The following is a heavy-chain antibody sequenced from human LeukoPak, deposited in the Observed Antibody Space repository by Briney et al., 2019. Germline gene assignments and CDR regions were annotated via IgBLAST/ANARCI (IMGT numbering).Heavy chain of an antibody. V-gene: IGHV4-39*01. J-gene: IGHJ4*02. CDR3: ARRNYYFDY. Sequence: SETLSLTCTVSSGSISSSCCYWGWIRQPPGKGLEWVASIYYSGSTYYNPSLKSRFTISVDTSKNQFSLKLSSVTAADTAVYYCARRNYYFDYWGQGTLVTVSS. CDR2: IYYSGST. CDR1: SGSISSSCCY. D-gene: IGHD1-7*01.